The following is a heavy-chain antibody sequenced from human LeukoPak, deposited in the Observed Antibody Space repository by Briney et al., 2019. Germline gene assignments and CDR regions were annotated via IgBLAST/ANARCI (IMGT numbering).Heavy chain of an antibody. J-gene: IGHJ4*02. V-gene: IGHV1-69*13. CDR1: GGTFSSYA. CDR2: IVPIFGTA. D-gene: IGHD6-6*01. Sequence: ASVKVSCKASGGTFSSYAISWVRQAPGQGLEWMGGIVPIFGTANYAQKFQGRVTITADESTSTAYMELSSLRSEDTAVYYCARAKGSSSGGNFDYWGQGTLDTVSS. CDR3: ARAKGSSSGGNFDY.